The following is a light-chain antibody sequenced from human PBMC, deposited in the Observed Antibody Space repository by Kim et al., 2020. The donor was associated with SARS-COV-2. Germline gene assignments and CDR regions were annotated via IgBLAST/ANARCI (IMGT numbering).Light chain of an antibody. J-gene: IGLJ2*01. CDR1: SSDVGSYNL. CDR3: CSYVV. Sequence: VSGSPGLSITISCTGTSSDVGSYNLGSWYQQHPGKAPKLMIYEVSKRPSGVSNRFSGSKSGNTASLTISGLQAEDEADYYCCSYVVFGGGTQLTVL. V-gene: IGLV2-23*02. CDR2: EVS.